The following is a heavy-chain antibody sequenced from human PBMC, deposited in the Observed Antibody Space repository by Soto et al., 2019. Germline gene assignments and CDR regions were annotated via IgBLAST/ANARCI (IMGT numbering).Heavy chain of an antibody. CDR1: GGTFSTYT. CDR2: IIPIIGII. Sequence: QVQLVQSGAEVKKPGSSVKVSCKASGGTFSTYTITWVRQAPGQGLEWMGRIIPIIGIINYAQKFQGRVTISADKXTGTAYMELTGLRSDDTAVYYCAGDPDSHYNDSHASSYPWGQGTLVTVSS. V-gene: IGHV1-69*08. D-gene: IGHD4-4*01. J-gene: IGHJ5*02. CDR3: AGDPDSHYNDSHASSYP.